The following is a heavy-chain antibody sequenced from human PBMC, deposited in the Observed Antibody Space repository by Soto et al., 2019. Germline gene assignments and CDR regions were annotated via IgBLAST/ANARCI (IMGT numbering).Heavy chain of an antibody. J-gene: IGHJ5*02. CDR1: GGTFSSYA. V-gene: IGHV1-69*01. CDR2: IIPIFGTA. D-gene: IGHD3-3*01. CDR3: AGAPYYGFWSGSPNWFDP. Sequence: QVQLVQSGAEVKKPGSSVKVSCKASGGTFSSYAISWVRQAPGQGLEWMGGIIPIFGTANYAQKFQGRVTITGDESTSTAYMELSSLRSEDTAVYYCAGAPYYGFWSGSPNWFDPWGQGTLVTVSS.